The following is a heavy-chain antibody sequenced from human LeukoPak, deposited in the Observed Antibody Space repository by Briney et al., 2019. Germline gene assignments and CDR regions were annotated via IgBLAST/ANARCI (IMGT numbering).Heavy chain of an antibody. CDR3: ARVISGFWTGYYDPFDI. Sequence: PGGSLRLSCAASGFTFSSYSMNWVRQAPGKGLEWVSSISSSSSYIYYADSVKGRFTISRDNAKNSLYLQMNSLRSEDTAVYYCARVISGFWTGYYDPFDIWGQGTMVTVSS. V-gene: IGHV3-21*04. J-gene: IGHJ3*02. CDR1: GFTFSSYS. CDR2: ISSSSSYI. D-gene: IGHD3/OR15-3a*01.